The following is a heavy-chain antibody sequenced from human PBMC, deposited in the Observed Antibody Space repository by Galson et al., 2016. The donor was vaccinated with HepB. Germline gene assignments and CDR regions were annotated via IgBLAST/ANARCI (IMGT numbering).Heavy chain of an antibody. CDR3: ARDSRWGYCSGGSCYDYYYHYMDG. CDR2: ISSSSSYI. CDR1: GFTFSSYS. Sequence: SLRLSCAASGFTFSSYSMNWVRQAPGKGLEWVSSISSSSSYIYYADSVKGRFTISRDNAKNSLYLQMKSLRAEDTAVYYCARDSRWGYCSGGSCYDYYYHYMDGWGKGTTVTVSS. J-gene: IGHJ6*03. V-gene: IGHV3-21*01. D-gene: IGHD2-15*01.